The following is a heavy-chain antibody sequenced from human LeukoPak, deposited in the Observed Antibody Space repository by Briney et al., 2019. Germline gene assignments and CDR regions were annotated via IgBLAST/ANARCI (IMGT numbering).Heavy chain of an antibody. CDR2: INPNSGGT. CDR1: GYTFTGYY. D-gene: IGHD6-19*01. J-gene: IGHJ4*02. Sequence: VASVKVSCKASGYTFTGYYMHRVRQAPGQGLEWMGWINPNSGGTNYAQKFQGRVTMTRDTSISTAYMELSRLRSDDTAVYYCARAPMYTSGWYPPAFDYWGQGTLVTVSS. V-gene: IGHV1-2*02. CDR3: ARAPMYTSGWYPPAFDY.